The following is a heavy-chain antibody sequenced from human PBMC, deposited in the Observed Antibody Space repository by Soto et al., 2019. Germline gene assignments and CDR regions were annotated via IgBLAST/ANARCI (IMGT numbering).Heavy chain of an antibody. CDR1: GFSLSTSGVG. Sequence: QITLKESGPPLVKPTQTLTLTCTFSGFSLSTSGVGVGWIRQPPGKALEWLALIYWDDDKRYSPSLKSRLTIAKDTSKNHVVLTMPNMDPVDTATYYCAHRVVGAYSVDYWGQGTLVTVSS. D-gene: IGHD1-26*01. J-gene: IGHJ4*02. V-gene: IGHV2-5*02. CDR2: IYWDDDK. CDR3: AHRVVGAYSVDY.